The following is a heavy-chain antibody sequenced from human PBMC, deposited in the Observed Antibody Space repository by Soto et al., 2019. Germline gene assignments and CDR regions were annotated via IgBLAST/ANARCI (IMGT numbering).Heavy chain of an antibody. V-gene: IGHV1-18*01. Sequence: QVQLVQSGAEVKKPGASVKVSCKASGYNLITYGINWVRQAPGQGLEWVAWISAYNGTRYSAQNFQGRVTMTTDAHTSTAYMEPRSLRSDDTAIYFCARGTYKDFWGQGTLVTVSS. CDR1: GYNLITYG. CDR2: ISAYNGTR. D-gene: IGHD1-1*01. J-gene: IGHJ4*02. CDR3: ARGTYKDF.